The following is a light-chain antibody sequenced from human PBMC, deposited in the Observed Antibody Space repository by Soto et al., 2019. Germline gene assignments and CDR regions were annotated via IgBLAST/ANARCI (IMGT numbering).Light chain of an antibody. V-gene: IGLV2-8*01. CDR1: SSDVGGYNF. J-gene: IGLJ1*01. CDR2: EVN. CDR3: SSFAGSHNRHV. Sequence: QSALTQPPSASGSPGQSVTISCTGTSSDVGGYNFVSWYQQHPGKAPKLMIYEVNKRPSGVPDRFSGSKSGNTASLTVSGLQGEDEADYYCSSFAGSHNRHVFGTGTKLTVL.